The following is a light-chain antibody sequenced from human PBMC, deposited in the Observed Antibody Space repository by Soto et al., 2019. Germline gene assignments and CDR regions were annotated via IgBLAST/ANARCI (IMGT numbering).Light chain of an antibody. CDR2: GAS. CDR1: QRLSSSY. Sequence: EIVLTQSPGILSLSPGGRATLSCRASQRLSSSYLAWYQQTPGQAPRLLIYGASSRATGVPDRFSGSGSGTDFTLTINRLEPEDFAVYYCQQYGNSPPWTFGQGPKVDTK. J-gene: IGKJ1*01. V-gene: IGKV3-20*01. CDR3: QQYGNSPPWT.